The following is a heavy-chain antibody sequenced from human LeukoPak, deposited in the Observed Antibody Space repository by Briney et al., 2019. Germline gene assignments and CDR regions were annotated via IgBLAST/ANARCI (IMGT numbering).Heavy chain of an antibody. Sequence: RASVKVSCKASGGTFSSYAISWVRQAPGQGLEWMGGIIPIFGTANYAQKFQGRVTITADESTSTAYMELSSLRSEDTAVYYCARAPWEFYDSSGYYFDYWGQGTLVTVSS. J-gene: IGHJ4*02. D-gene: IGHD3-22*01. CDR1: GGTFSSYA. CDR2: IIPIFGTA. V-gene: IGHV1-69*13. CDR3: ARAPWEFYDSSGYYFDY.